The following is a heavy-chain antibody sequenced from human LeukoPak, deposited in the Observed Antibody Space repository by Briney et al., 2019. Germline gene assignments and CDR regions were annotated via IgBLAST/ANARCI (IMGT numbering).Heavy chain of an antibody. CDR1: AYSIRNGFL. CDR2: IYHSGTT. D-gene: IGHD1-26*01. CDR3: TRLSHVAGAAKVPWFDP. Sequence: SETLSLTCTVSAYSIRNGFLWGWIRQPPGKGLEWIGSIYHSGTTYYNPSLKSRVTMSVETSKNQFSLKLSSVTAADTAVYYCTRLSHVAGAAKVPWFDPWGQGTLVTVSS. V-gene: IGHV4-38-2*02. J-gene: IGHJ5*02.